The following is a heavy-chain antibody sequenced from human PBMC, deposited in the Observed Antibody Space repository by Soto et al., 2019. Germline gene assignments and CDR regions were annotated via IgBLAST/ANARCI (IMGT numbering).Heavy chain of an antibody. Sequence: EVQLLESGGGLVQPGGSLTLSCAASGFTFSSYAMSWVRQAPGKGLEWVAAISGSGGSTYYADSVKGRFTISRDNSKNTLYLQMKSLRAEDTAVYYCAQTLYYYDISGYQWGQGTLFTVSS. J-gene: IGHJ4*02. CDR2: ISGSGGST. D-gene: IGHD3-22*01. CDR3: AQTLYYYDISGYQ. CDR1: GFTFSSYA. V-gene: IGHV3-23*01.